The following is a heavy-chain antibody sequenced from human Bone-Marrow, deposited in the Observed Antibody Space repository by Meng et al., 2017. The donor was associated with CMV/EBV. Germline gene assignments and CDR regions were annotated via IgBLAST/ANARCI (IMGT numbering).Heavy chain of an antibody. V-gene: IGHV3-48*04. D-gene: IGHD2-15*01. CDR1: GFTFSSYS. CDR3: ARERWQNKRGFFDY. Sequence: GESLKISCAASGFTFSSYSMNWVRQAPGKGLEWVSYISSSSSTIYYADSVKGRFTISRDNAKNSLYLQMNSLRAEDTAVYYCARERWQNKRGFFDYWGQGTLVTVSS. CDR2: ISSSSSTI. J-gene: IGHJ4*02.